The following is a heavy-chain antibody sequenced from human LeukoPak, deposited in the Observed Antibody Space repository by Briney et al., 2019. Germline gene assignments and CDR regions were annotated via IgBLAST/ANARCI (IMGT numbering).Heavy chain of an antibody. D-gene: IGHD6-13*01. J-gene: IGHJ4*02. CDR2: IIPIFGTA. CDR3: ATLEDSTFGYI. CDR1: GGTFSSYT. V-gene: IGHV1-69*13. Sequence: SVKVSCKASGGTFSSYTINWVRQAPGQGLEWMGGIIPIFGTAYYAQKFQGRVTITADESTSTAYMELSSLKSEDTAVYYCATLEDSTFGYIWGQGTLVTVSS.